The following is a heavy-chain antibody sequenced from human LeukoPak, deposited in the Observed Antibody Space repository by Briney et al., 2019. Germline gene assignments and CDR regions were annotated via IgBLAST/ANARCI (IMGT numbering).Heavy chain of an antibody. CDR2: IKQDGSEK. J-gene: IGHJ4*02. Sequence: GGSLRLSCAASGFTFSSYWMSWVRQAPGKGLEWVANIKQDGSEKYYVDSVKGRFTISRANSENTLYLQMDSLRAEDTALYYCARVGYSRAWYFFDFWGQGTLVTVSS. CDR3: ARVGYSRAWYFFDF. V-gene: IGHV3-7*03. D-gene: IGHD6-19*01. CDR1: GFTFSSYW.